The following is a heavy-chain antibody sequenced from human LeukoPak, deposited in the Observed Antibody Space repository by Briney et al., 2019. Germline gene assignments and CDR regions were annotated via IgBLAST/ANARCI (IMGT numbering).Heavy chain of an antibody. V-gene: IGHV4-4*09. D-gene: IGHD3-3*01. CDR3: ARVFGKGRRGYYYYYMDV. J-gene: IGHJ6*03. CDR2: IYTSGST. CDR1: GGSLSSYY. Sequence: SETLSLTCTVSGGSLSSYYWSWIRQPPGRGLGCIGYIYTSGSTNYNPSLKSRVTISVDTSKNQFSLKLSSVTAADTAVYYCARVFGKGRRGYYYYYMDVWGKGTTVTVSS.